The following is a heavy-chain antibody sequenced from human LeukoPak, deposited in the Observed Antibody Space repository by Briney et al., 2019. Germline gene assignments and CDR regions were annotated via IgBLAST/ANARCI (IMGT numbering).Heavy chain of an antibody. V-gene: IGHV4-34*01. CDR3: ARDYCSGGVCYSTFDH. D-gene: IGHD2-15*01. Sequence: SETLSLTCAVYGGSLAEYYWNWVRQSPGKGLEWIVEINHKGITNYNPSLESRVTVSVDTSNNQFSLKLSSVTAADTAVYYCARDYCSGGVCYSTFDHWGQGTPVIVSS. CDR2: INHKGIT. CDR1: GGSLAEYY. J-gene: IGHJ4*02.